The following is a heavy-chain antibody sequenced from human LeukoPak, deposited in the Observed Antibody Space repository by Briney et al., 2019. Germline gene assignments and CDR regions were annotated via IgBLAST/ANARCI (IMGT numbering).Heavy chain of an antibody. CDR2: IHTDGSST. J-gene: IGHJ5*02. Sequence: PGGSLRLSCAASGFTFSSYWMHWVRQAPGKGLVWVSRIHTDGSSTSYADSAKGRFTISRDNAKNTLYLQMTSLTVEDTAVYYCARTSYGGNSPDWFDPWGQGTLVTVSS. CDR3: ARTSYGGNSPDWFDP. D-gene: IGHD4-23*01. CDR1: GFTFSSYW. V-gene: IGHV3-74*01.